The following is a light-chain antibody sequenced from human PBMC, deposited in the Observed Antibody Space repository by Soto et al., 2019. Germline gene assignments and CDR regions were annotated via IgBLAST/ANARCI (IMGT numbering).Light chain of an antibody. Sequence: QSVLTQPPSVSGAPGQRVTISCTGSSSNSGAGYDVHWYQQLPGTAPKLLIYGNSNRPSGVPDRFSGSKSGTSASLAITGLQAVDEADYYCQSYDSSLSGYVFGTGTKVTVL. J-gene: IGLJ1*01. CDR3: QSYDSSLSGYV. CDR1: SSNSGAGYD. V-gene: IGLV1-40*01. CDR2: GNS.